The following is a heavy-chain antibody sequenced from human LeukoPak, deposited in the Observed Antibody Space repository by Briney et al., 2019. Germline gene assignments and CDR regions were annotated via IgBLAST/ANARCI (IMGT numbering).Heavy chain of an antibody. CDR1: GFTFSSYW. D-gene: IGHD6-13*01. Sequence: GGSLRLSCAASGFTFSSYWMHWVRQAPGKGLVWVSRINSDGSSTSYADSVKGRFTISRDNSKNTLYLQMNSLRAEDTAVYYCATTSSSSWHYYYYGMDVWGQGTTVTVSS. J-gene: IGHJ6*02. V-gene: IGHV3-74*01. CDR3: ATTSSSSWHYYYYGMDV. CDR2: INSDGSST.